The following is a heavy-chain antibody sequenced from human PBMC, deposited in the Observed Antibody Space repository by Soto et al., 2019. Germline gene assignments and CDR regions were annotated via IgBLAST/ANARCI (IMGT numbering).Heavy chain of an antibody. D-gene: IGHD1-1*01. CDR3: ARDNWNTY. Sequence: PGGSLRLSCVASGFTFNIYWMHWVRQAPGKGLEWVSRIDNDGSATTYADSVKGRFTISRDNAKNTLFLQMNTLRVDDTAVYYYARDNWNTYWGQGTLVTVSS. CDR2: IDNDGSAT. J-gene: IGHJ4*02. CDR1: GFTFNIYW. V-gene: IGHV3-74*01.